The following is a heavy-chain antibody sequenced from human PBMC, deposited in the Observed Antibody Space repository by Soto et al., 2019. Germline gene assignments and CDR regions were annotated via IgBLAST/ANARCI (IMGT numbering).Heavy chain of an antibody. CDR2: IYYSGST. CDR1: GGSISSGGYY. CDR3: AREGSGSYYNPAYYYYGMDV. J-gene: IGHJ6*02. V-gene: IGHV4-31*03. D-gene: IGHD3-10*01. Sequence: QVQLQESGPGLVKPSQTLSLTCTVSGGSISSGGYYWSWIRQHPGKGLEWIGYIYYSGSTYYNPSRKSRVTISVDTSKNHCSLKLSSVTAADTAVYYCAREGSGSYYNPAYYYYGMDVWGQGTTVTVSS.